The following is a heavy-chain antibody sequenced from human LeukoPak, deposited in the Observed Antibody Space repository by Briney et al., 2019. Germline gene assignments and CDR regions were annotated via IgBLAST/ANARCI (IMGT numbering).Heavy chain of an antibody. D-gene: IGHD4-17*01. V-gene: IGHV3-48*04. J-gene: IGHJ5*02. CDR3: ARDVTYYGADWFDP. CDR1: GFTFTNYW. CDR2: ISSTASTI. Sequence: GGSLRLSCAASGFTFTNYWMNWVRQAPGKGLEWVSYISSTASTIYYADSVKGRFTISRDNAKNSLFLQMNSLRAEDTAVYYCARDVTYYGADWFDPWGQGTLVTVSS.